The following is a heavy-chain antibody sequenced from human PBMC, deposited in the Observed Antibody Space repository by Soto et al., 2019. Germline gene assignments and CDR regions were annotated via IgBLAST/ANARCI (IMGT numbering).Heavy chain of an antibody. V-gene: IGHV1-69*02. CDR1: DGTFSSYT. CDR3: ARFRGSYGIVV. Sequence: QVQLVQSGAEVKKPGSSVKVSCKASDGTFSSYTISWVRQAPGQGLEWMGRSIPILGIPNYAQKFQGRVTIPADKSPSTAYRELSSLRSEDTAVYYWARFRGSYGIVVWGQGTRVTVSS. J-gene: IGHJ6*02. D-gene: IGHD3-10*01. CDR2: SIPILGIP.